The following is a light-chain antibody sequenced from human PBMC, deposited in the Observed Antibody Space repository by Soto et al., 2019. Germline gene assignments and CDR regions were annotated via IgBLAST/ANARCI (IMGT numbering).Light chain of an antibody. V-gene: IGLV2-18*02. CDR3: SSYTSSNTWV. CDR1: SSDIGTYNG. CDR2: EVS. J-gene: IGLJ3*02. Sequence: QSALTQPPSVSGSPGQSVTISCTGTSSDIGTYNGVSWYQQPPGTAPKLMISEVSNRPSGVPDRFSGSKSGNTASLTISGLQAEDEADYYCSSYTSSNTWVFGGGTQLTVL.